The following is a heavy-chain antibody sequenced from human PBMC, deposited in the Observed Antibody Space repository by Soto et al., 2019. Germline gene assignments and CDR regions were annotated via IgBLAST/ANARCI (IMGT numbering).Heavy chain of an antibody. CDR2: IIPIFGTA. CDR3: ARDGTAMPGHYYYGMDV. Sequence: QVQLVQSGAEVKKPGSSVKVSCKASGGTFSSYAISWVRQAPGQGLEWMGGIIPIFGTANYAQKFQGRVTITADESTSTADVDLGSLRSEDTVVYYCARDGTAMPGHYYYGMDVWGRGTTVTVFS. V-gene: IGHV1-69*01. D-gene: IGHD5-18*01. CDR1: GGTFSSYA. J-gene: IGHJ6*02.